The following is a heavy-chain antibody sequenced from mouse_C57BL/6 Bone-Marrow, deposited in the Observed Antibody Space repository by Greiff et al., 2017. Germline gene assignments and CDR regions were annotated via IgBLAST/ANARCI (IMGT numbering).Heavy chain of an antibody. CDR2: IDPETGGT. V-gene: IGHV1-15*01. J-gene: IGHJ1*03. CDR3: CSSWYFDG. CDR1: GYTFTDYE. Sequence: QVQLQQSGAELVRPGASVTLSCKASGYTFTDYEMHWVKQTPVHGLAWIGAIDPETGGTAYNQKFKGKAIMTADKSSSTAYMLLRSLTSEDSAVYYSCSSWYFDGWGTGTTVTVSS. D-gene: IGHD1-1*01.